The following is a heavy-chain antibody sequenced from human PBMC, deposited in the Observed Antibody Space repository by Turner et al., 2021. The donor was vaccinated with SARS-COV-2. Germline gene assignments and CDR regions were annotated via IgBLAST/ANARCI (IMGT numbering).Heavy chain of an antibody. D-gene: IGHD6-19*01. CDR2: TYSGGST. CDR3: ARGYSSGWYQSGAFDI. Sequence: EVQLVESGGGLIQPGGSLRLSCAASGFPVSSNYMSWVRQAPGKGLEWVSVTYSGGSTYYADSVKGRFTISRDNSKNTLYLQMNSLRAEDTAVHYCARGYSSGWYQSGAFDIWGQGTMVTVSS. J-gene: IGHJ3*02. CDR1: GFPVSSNY. V-gene: IGHV3-53*01.